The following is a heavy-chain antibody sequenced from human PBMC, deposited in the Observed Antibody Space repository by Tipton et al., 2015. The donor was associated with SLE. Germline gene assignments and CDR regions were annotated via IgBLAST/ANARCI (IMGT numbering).Heavy chain of an antibody. Sequence: TLSLTCSVSGGSFSSYYWSWIRQPPGKGLEWIGYTGSTSYNPSLKSRAIVSVDKSKNQFSLKLSSVTVADTAVYYCAKDYNHDNADYNWGQGTLVIVSS. J-gene: IGHJ4*02. CDR2: TGST. CDR1: GGSFSSYY. D-gene: IGHD4-17*01. CDR3: AKDYNHDNADYN. V-gene: IGHV4-59*12.